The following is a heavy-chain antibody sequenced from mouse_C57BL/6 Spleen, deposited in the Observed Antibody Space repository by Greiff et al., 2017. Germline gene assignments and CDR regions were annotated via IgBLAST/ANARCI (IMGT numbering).Heavy chain of an antibody. Sequence: QVQPRQPGAELVKPGASVKLSCKASGYTFTSYWMQWVKQRPGQGLEWIGEIDPSDRYTNYNQKFKGKATLTVDTSSSTAYMQLSSLTSEDSAVFSCARDCGDYWGQGTTLTVSS. V-gene: IGHV1-50*01. CDR3: ARDCGDY. CDR1: GYTFTSYW. J-gene: IGHJ2*01. CDR2: IDPSDRYT.